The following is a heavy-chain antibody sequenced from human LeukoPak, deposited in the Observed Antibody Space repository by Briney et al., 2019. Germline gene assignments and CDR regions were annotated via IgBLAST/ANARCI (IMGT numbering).Heavy chain of an antibody. J-gene: IGHJ4*02. CDR1: GHTFPNDY. CDR2: INPSGGST. V-gene: IGHV1-46*01. CDR3: ARGARNYDSSGYYYDLDY. Sequence: ASMMVACKASGHTFPNDYMHWVRQAPGQGLEWMGIINPSGGSTSYAQKFQGRVTMTRDTSTSTVYMELSSLRSEDTAVYYCARGARNYDSSGYYYDLDYWGQGTLVTVSS. D-gene: IGHD3-22*01.